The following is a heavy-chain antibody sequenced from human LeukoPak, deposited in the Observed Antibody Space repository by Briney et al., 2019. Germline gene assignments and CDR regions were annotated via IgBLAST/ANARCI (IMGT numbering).Heavy chain of an antibody. D-gene: IGHD3-10*01. CDR3: ARVWVYLDY. V-gene: IGHV3-48*03. CDR2: ISSSGSTI. CDR1: GFTFSSYE. Sequence: GGSLRLSCAASGFTFSSYEMNWVRQAPGKGLEWVSYISSSGSTIYYADSVKGRITISRDNAKNSLYLQMNSLRAEDTAVYYCARVWVYLDYWGQGTLVTVSS. J-gene: IGHJ4*02.